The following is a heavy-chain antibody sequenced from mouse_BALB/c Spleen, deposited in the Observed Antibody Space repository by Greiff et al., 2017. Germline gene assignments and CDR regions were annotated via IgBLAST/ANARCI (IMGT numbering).Heavy chain of an antibody. D-gene: IGHD2-4*01. CDR2: ISSGSSTI. J-gene: IGHJ4*01. CDR1: GFTFSSFG. Sequence: DVQLVESGGGLVQPGGSRKLSCAASGFTFSSFGMHWVRQAPEKGLEWVAYISSGSSTIYYADTVKGRFTISRDNPKNTLFLQMTSLRSEDTAMYYCARGGFYYDYDYAMDYWGQGTSVTVAS. V-gene: IGHV5-17*02. CDR3: ARGGFYYDYDYAMDY.